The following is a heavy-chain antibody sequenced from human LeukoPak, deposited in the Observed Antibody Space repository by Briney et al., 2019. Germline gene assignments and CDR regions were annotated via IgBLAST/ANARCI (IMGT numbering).Heavy chain of an antibody. CDR2: IYYSGST. CDR1: GGSISSSSYY. D-gene: IGHD5-24*01. V-gene: IGHV4-39*01. J-gene: IGHJ4*02. CDR3: ARQGRFGEMATSLDY. Sequence: SETLSLTCTVSGGSISSSSYYWGWIRQPPGKGLEWIGSIYYSGSTYYNPSLKSRVTISVGTSKNQFSLKLSSVTAADTAVYYCARQGRFGEMATSLDYWGQGTLVTVSS.